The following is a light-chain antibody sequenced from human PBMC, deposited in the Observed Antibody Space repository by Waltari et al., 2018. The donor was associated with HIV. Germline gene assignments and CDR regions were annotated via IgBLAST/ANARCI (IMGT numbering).Light chain of an antibody. V-gene: IGKV1-39*01. CDR2: AAS. CDR1: QTVDRY. Sequence: DIQLMQSPSSLSASIGDRVIIVCRASQTVDRYLNCYQQKPGQAPKLLVSAASTLQDGVPSRFIASGSGTDFTLAISSLQREDFATYYCQQSFSGLLYTFGQGTRLE. J-gene: IGKJ2*01. CDR3: QQSFSGLLYT.